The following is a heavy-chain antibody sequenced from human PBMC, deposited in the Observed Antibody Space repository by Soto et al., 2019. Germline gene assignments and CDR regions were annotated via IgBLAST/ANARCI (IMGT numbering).Heavy chain of an antibody. CDR3: ARSIKGSYYGRAFDI. CDR1: GFGFSTYA. Sequence: GGSLRLSCAASGFGFSTYAMSWVRQAPGKGLEWASCISDSGGSTYYEDSGRGRFTISRDNSKNTLYLQMSSLRAEDAAVYYCARSIKGSYYGRAFDIWGQGTMVTVSS. J-gene: IGHJ3*02. D-gene: IGHD1-26*01. V-gene: IGHV3-23*01. CDR2: ISDSGGST.